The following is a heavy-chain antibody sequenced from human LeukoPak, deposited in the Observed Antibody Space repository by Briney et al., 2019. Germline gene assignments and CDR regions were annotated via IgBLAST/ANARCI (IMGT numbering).Heavy chain of an antibody. CDR3: ARGLEGGDYDFDY. Sequence: PSETLSLTCTVSGGSISSYYWSWIRQPPGKGLEWIGYIYYSGSTNYNPSLKSRVTISVDTSKNQFSLKLSSVTAADTAVYYCARGLEGGDYDFDYWGQGTLVTVSS. CDR1: GGSISSYY. CDR2: IYYSGST. V-gene: IGHV4-59*12. J-gene: IGHJ4*02. D-gene: IGHD4-17*01.